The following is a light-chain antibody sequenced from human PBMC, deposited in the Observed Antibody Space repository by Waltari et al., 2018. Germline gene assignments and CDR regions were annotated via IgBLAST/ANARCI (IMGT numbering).Light chain of an antibody. J-gene: IGLJ2*01. V-gene: IGLV4-69*01. CDR2: VNSDGSH. Sequence: LGLTQSPSASASLGASVKITCSLPGEYSAYAIAWHQQQPLKGPRYLMTVNSDGSHKKGDGISERFSGSRSDLDRYLIISRLQSDDEADYFCQTWGTGIQLFGSGTKLTVL. CDR3: QTWGTGIQL. CDR1: GEYSAYA.